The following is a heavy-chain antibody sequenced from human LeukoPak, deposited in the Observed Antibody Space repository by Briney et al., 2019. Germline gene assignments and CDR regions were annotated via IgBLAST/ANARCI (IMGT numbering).Heavy chain of an antibody. V-gene: IGHV3-33*08. J-gene: IGHJ4*02. CDR2: IWYDGSNK. D-gene: IGHD3-22*01. CDR1: GFTFSSYG. Sequence: PGRSLRLSCAASGFTFSSYGMHWVRQAPGKGLEWVAVIWYDGSNKYYADSVKGRFTISRDNSKNTLYLQMNSLRAEDTAVYYCARDLYYYDSSGYADYWGQGTLVTVSS. CDR3: ARDLYYYDSSGYADY.